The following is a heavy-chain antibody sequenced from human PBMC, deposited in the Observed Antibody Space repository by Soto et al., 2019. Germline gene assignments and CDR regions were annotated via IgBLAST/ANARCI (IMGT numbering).Heavy chain of an antibody. J-gene: IGHJ4*02. CDR3: ARDTRYFDWLYSYYFDY. Sequence: GGSLRLSCAASGFTFSSYAMHWVRQAPGKGLEWVAVISYDGSNKYYADSVKGRFTISRDNSKNTPYLQMNSLRAEDTAVYYCARDTRYFDWLYSYYFDYWGQGTLVTVSS. V-gene: IGHV3-30-3*01. CDR2: ISYDGSNK. D-gene: IGHD3-9*01. CDR1: GFTFSSYA.